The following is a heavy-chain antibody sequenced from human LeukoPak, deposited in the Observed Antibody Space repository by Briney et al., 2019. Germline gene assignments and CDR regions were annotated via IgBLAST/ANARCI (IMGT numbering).Heavy chain of an antibody. Sequence: GGSLRLSCAASGFTFSSYSMNWVRQAPGKGLEYVSAISSNGGSTYYANSVKGRFTISRDNSKNTLYLQMGSLRAEDMAVYYCAREDGYSLAFDIWGQGTMVTVSS. CDR2: ISSNGGST. V-gene: IGHV3-64*01. D-gene: IGHD5-24*01. J-gene: IGHJ3*02. CDR3: AREDGYSLAFDI. CDR1: GFTFSSYS.